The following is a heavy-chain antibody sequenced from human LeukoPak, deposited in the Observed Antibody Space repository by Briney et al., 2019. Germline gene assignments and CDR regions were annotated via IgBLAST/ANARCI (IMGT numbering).Heavy chain of an antibody. V-gene: IGHV3-7*01. Sequence: GGSLRLSCAASGFTFSSYWMSWVRQAPGKGLEWVANIKQDGSEKYYVDSVKGRFTISRDNAKNSVYLRMNSLRAEDTAMYYCARRATTERGHSYGLDFWGQGTLVTVSS. CDR3: ARRATTERGHSYGLDF. D-gene: IGHD5-18*01. CDR1: GFTFSSYW. CDR2: IKQDGSEK. J-gene: IGHJ4*02.